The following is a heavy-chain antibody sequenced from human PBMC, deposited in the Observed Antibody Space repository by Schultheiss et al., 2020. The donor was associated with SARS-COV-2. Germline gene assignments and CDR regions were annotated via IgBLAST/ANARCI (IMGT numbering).Heavy chain of an antibody. CDR3: ARSSRGGLGELSSVNFDY. V-gene: IGHV4-34*01. CDR2: INHSGST. D-gene: IGHD3-16*02. CDR1: GGSISSYY. J-gene: IGHJ4*02. Sequence: SQTLSLTCTVSGGSISSYYWSWIRQPPGKGLEWIGEINHSGSTNYNPSLKSRVTISVDTSKNQFSLKLSSVTAADTAVYYCARSSRGGLGELSSVNFDYWGQGTLVTVSS.